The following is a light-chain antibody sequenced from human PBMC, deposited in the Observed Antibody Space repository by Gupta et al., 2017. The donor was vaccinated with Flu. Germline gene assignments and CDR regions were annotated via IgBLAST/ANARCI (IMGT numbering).Light chain of an antibody. Sequence: DIVMTQSPLSLPVTPGEPASISCRSSQSLLHSNGYNYLDWYLQKPGQSPQLLIYLGSNRASGVPDRFSGSGSGTDFTLKISRVEAEDVEVYYCMQDLQSWTFGQGTKVEIK. V-gene: IGKV2-28*01. CDR3: MQDLQSWT. CDR2: LGS. CDR1: QSLLHSNGYNY. J-gene: IGKJ1*01.